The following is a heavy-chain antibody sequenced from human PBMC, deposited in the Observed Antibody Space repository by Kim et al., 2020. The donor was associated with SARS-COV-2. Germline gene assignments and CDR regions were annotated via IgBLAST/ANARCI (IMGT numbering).Heavy chain of an antibody. Sequence: GSTYYNPSLESRVTISVDTSKNQFSLKLSSVTAADTAVYYCVEGLLLRYWGQGTLVTVSS. D-gene: IGHD3-22*01. J-gene: IGHJ4*02. CDR2: GST. CDR3: VEGLLLRY. V-gene: IGHV4-31*02.